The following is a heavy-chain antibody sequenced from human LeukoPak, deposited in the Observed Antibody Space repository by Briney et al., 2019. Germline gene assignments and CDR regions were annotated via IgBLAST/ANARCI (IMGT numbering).Heavy chain of an antibody. CDR1: GGSISSYY. Sequence: PSETLSLTCTVSGGSISSYYWSWIRQPPGKGLEWIGYIYTSGSTNYNPSLKSRVTISVDTSKHQFSMKLSSVTAADTAVYYCARHPRGYYYYYMDVWGKGTTVTVSS. J-gene: IGHJ6*03. CDR3: ARHPRGYYYYYMDV. CDR2: IYTSGST. V-gene: IGHV4-4*09.